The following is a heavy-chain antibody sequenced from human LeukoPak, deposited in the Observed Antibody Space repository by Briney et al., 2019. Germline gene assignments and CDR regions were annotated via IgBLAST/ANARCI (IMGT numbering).Heavy chain of an antibody. Sequence: SETLSLTCTVSGGSMSGFFWTWIRQPPGRELEWIGSIYYSGSSTKYNPSLKSRVTISVDTSKSQFSLTLNSATAADTAVYYCAREGPGGAVADMWGQGTLVTVSS. CDR3: AREGPGGAVADM. CDR1: GGSMSGFF. J-gene: IGHJ4*02. D-gene: IGHD6-19*01. CDR2: IYYSGSST. V-gene: IGHV4-59*01.